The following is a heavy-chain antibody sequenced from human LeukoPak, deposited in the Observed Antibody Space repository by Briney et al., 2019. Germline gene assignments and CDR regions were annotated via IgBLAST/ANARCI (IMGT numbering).Heavy chain of an antibody. Sequence: GGSLRLSCAASGFTFSRYWMHWVRQAPGKGPVWVSRINSDGSSTSYADSVKGRFTISRDNAKNTLFLQMNSLKAEDTAVYYCARGGGGYYYGWGQGTLVTVSS. D-gene: IGHD3-22*01. J-gene: IGHJ4*02. CDR3: ARGGGGYYYG. CDR1: GFTFSRYW. CDR2: INSDGSST. V-gene: IGHV3-74*01.